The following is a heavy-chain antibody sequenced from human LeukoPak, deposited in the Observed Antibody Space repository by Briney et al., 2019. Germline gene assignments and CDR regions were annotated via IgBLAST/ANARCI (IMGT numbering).Heavy chain of an antibody. CDR3: ARYGLAVAAYDY. J-gene: IGHJ4*02. D-gene: IGHD6-19*01. CDR1: GGSISSGGYS. Sequence: PSETLSLTCAVSGGSISSGGYSWSWIRQPPGKGLEWIGYIYHSGSTYYNPSLKSRVTISVDRSKNQFSLKLSSVTAADTAVYYCARYGLAVAAYDYWGQGTLVTVSS. V-gene: IGHV4-30-2*01. CDR2: IYHSGST.